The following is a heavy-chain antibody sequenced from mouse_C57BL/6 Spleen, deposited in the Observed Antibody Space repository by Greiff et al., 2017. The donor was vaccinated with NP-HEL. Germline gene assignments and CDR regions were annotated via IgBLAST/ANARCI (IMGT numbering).Heavy chain of an antibody. CDR2: IDPENGDT. CDR1: GFNIKDDY. D-gene: IGHD1-1*01. CDR3: TTPSYYYGSRDPLLGRFAY. V-gene: IGHV14-4*01. Sequence: EVQLQQSGAELVRPGASVKLSCTASGFNIKDDYMHWVKQRPEQGLEWIGWIDPENGDTEYASKFQGKATIPADTSSNPAYLQLSSLTSEDTAVYYCTTPSYYYGSRDPLLGRFAYWGQGTLVTVSA. J-gene: IGHJ3*01.